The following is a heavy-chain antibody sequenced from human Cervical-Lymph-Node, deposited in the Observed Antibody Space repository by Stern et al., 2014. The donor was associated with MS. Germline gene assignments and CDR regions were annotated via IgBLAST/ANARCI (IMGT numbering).Heavy chain of an antibody. D-gene: IGHD2-15*01. CDR3: ATDRGYCSGGSCYSLDYFDY. J-gene: IGHJ4*02. CDR1: RGTFSNHG. CDR2: IIPLLRSA. Sequence: MQLVESGAEVKKPGSSVKVSCKASRGTFSNHGISWVRQAPGQGLEWMGGIIPLLRSAHNAQRFQGRVTFTADESTTTVYMELSSLRSEDTAVYYCATDRGYCSGGSCYSLDYFDYWGQGTLVIVSS. V-gene: IGHV1-69*01.